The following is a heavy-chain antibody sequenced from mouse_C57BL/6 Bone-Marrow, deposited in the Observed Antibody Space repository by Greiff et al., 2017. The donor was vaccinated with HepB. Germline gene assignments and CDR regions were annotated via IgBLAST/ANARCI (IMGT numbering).Heavy chain of an antibody. Sequence: VQLQQSGAELARPGASVKLSCKASGYTFTSYGISWVKQRTGQGLEWIGEIYPRSGNTYYNEKFKGKATLTADKSSNTAYMELRSLTSEDSAVYFCARKSITTVVEDYYAMDYWGQGTSVTVSS. J-gene: IGHJ4*01. V-gene: IGHV1-81*01. D-gene: IGHD1-1*01. CDR1: GYTFTSYG. CDR2: IYPRSGNT. CDR3: ARKSITTVVEDYYAMDY.